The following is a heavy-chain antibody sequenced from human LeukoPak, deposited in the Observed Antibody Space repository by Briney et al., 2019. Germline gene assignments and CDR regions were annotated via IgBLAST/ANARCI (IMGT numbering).Heavy chain of an antibody. Sequence: ASVKVSCKASGYTFTSYGISWVRQAPGQGLEWMGWISAYNGNTNYAQKLQGRVTMTTDTSTSTAYMELRSLRSDDTAVYYCARDPHLTRYSSSSAPSWWFDPWGQGTLVTVSS. J-gene: IGHJ5*02. CDR1: GYTFTSYG. CDR3: ARDPHLTRYSSSSAPSWWFDP. V-gene: IGHV1-18*01. D-gene: IGHD6-6*01. CDR2: ISAYNGNT.